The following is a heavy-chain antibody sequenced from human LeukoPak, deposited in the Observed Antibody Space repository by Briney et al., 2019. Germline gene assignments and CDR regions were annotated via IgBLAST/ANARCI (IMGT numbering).Heavy chain of an antibody. J-gene: IGHJ4*02. CDR3: ARGGTSDYHLAQ. CDR1: GFSVSTNY. Sequence: GGSLRLSCAASGFSVSTNYMTWVRQAPGKGLEWVSVIYSGGSTYHADSVKGRFTISRDNSKNTLYLQMNSLRAEDTALYYCARGGTSDYHLAQWGQGTLVTVSS. D-gene: IGHD3-22*01. CDR2: IYSGGST. V-gene: IGHV3-66*01.